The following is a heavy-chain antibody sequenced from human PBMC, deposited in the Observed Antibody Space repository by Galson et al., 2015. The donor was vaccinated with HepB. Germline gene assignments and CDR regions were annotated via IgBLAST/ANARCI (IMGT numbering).Heavy chain of an antibody. CDR2: MWYDGSNQ. J-gene: IGHJ4*02. D-gene: IGHD3-10*01. V-gene: IGHV3-33*01. CDR1: GFTLSSFG. CDR3: ARELLWFEKLYYFDY. Sequence: SLRLSCAASGFTLSSFGMHWVRQAPGKGLEWVALMWYDGSNQYYADSVKGRFTISRDNSKNTLYLQMNSLRADDTAVYYCARELLWFEKLYYFDYWGQGTLVTVSS.